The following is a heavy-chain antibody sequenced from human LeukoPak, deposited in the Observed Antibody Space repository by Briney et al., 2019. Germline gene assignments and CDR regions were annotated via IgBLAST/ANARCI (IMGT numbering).Heavy chain of an antibody. CDR3: AKPMAAGPAWDY. CDR1: GFTFTSYP. J-gene: IGHJ4*02. Sequence: GGSRGPSLEAPGFTFTSYPMSWVGKAPGKGLGWVSAISGSGGSTYYADSVKGRFTISRDNSKNTLYLQMNSLRAEDTAVYYCAKPMAAGPAWDYWGQGTLVTVSS. V-gene: IGHV3-23*01. D-gene: IGHD6-13*01. CDR2: ISGSGGST.